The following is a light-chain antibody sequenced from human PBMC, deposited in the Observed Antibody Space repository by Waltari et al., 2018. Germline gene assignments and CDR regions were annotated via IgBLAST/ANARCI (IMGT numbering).Light chain of an antibody. V-gene: IGKV1-5*03. CDR2: RAS. Sequence: DIQMTQSPSTLSASVGDRVTITCRASQSVRTILAWYQQKPGKAPKLLIYRASTLESGVPSRFAGSGSETEFTLTISGLQPDDFATYYCQQYNHYSWTFGQGTEVDIK. CDR3: QQYNHYSWT. J-gene: IGKJ1*01. CDR1: QSVRTI.